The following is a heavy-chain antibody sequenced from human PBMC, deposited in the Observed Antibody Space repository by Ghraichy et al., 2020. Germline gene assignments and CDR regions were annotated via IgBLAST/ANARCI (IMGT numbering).Heavy chain of an antibody. D-gene: IGHD2-2*01. J-gene: IGHJ4*02. Sequence: GESLNISCAASGFTFSSYSMNWVRQAPGKGLEWVSSISSSSSYIYYADSVKGRFTISRDNAKNSLYLQMNSLRAEDTAVYYCARLLGTRVDYWGQGTLVTVSS. CDR3: ARLLGTRVDY. CDR2: ISSSSSYI. CDR1: GFTFSSYS. V-gene: IGHV3-21*01.